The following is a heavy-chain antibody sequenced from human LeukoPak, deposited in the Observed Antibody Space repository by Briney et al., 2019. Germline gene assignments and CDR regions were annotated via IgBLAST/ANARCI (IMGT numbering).Heavy chain of an antibody. V-gene: IGHV3-48*04. Sequence: GGSLRLSCAASGFTFSGYSMNWVRQAPGKGLEWVSYISSSSTIYYADSVKGRFTISRDNAKNSLYLQMNSLRAEDTAVYYCARESSKYYYGSGSYRPDAFDIWGQGTMVTVSS. CDR1: GFTFSGYS. CDR2: ISSSSTI. CDR3: ARESSKYYYGSGSYRPDAFDI. J-gene: IGHJ3*02. D-gene: IGHD3-10*01.